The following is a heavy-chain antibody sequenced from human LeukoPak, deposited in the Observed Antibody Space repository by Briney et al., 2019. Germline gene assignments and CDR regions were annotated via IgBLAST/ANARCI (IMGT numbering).Heavy chain of an antibody. J-gene: IGHJ6*02. D-gene: IGHD4-17*01. CDR1: GFTVSSNY. Sequence: GGSLRLSCAASGFTVSSNYMSWVRQAPGKGLEWVSVIYSGGSTYYADSVKGRFTISRDNSKNTLYLQMNSLRAEDTAVYYCARDRCGDYNNYYYYGMDVWGQGTTVTVSS. CDR2: IYSGGST. V-gene: IGHV3-66*02. CDR3: ARDRCGDYNNYYYYGMDV.